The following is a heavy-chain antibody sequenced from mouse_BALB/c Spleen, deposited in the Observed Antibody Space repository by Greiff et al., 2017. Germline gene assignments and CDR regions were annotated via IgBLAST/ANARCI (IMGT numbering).Heavy chain of an antibody. Sequence: VQLKQSGAELVKPGASVKLSCTASGFNIKDTYMHWVKQRPEQGLEWIGRIDPANGNTKYDPKFQGKATITADTSSNTAYLQLSSLTSEDTAVYYCADSRCAKAYWGQGTLVTVSA. CDR3: ADSRCAKAY. J-gene: IGHJ3*01. CDR2: IDPANGNT. V-gene: IGHV14-3*02. CDR1: GFNIKDTY.